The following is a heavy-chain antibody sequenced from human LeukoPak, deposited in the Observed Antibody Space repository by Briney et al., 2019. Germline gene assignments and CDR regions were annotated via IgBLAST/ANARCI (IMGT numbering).Heavy chain of an antibody. CDR3: ARGIVGATWFVP. Sequence: KTSETLSLTCAVYGGTFSGYYWSWIRQPPGKGLEWIGEINHSGSTNYNPSLKSRVTISVDTSKNQFSLKLSSVTAADTAVYYCARGIVGATWFVPCGQGTLVTVSS. D-gene: IGHD1-26*01. J-gene: IGHJ5*02. V-gene: IGHV4-34*01. CDR1: GGTFSGYY. CDR2: INHSGST.